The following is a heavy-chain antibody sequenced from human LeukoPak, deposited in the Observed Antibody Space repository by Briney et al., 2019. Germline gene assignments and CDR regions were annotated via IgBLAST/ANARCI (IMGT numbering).Heavy chain of an antibody. CDR2: IYNGGNT. CDR3: VRGTIFWSGIDY. V-gene: IGHV3-53*01. CDR1: GFTVSNKY. Sequence: GGSLRLSCAASGFTVSNKYMSWVRQAPGKGLECVSVIYNGGNTYYADSVKGRFTISRDNAKSTVYLQMNSLRAEDSAVYYCVRGTIFWSGIDYWGQGTLVTVSS. D-gene: IGHD3-3*01. J-gene: IGHJ4*02.